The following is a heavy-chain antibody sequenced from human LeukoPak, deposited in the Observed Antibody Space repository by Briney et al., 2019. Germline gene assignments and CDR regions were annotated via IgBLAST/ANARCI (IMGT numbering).Heavy chain of an antibody. J-gene: IGHJ4*02. CDR2: IKSKTDGGTT. CDR3: TTRYYVARSDY. V-gene: IGHV3-15*01. D-gene: IGHD3-16*01. CDR1: GFTFSNAW. Sequence: GGSLRLSCAASGFTFSNAWMSLVRQAAGKGLEWVGRIKSKTDGGTTDYAAPVKGRFTISRDDSKNTLYLQMDSLKTEDTAVYYCTTRYYVARSDYWGQGTLVTVSS.